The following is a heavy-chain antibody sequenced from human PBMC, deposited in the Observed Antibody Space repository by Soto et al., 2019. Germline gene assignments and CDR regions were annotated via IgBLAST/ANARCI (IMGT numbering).Heavy chain of an antibody. CDR2: SNHGGST. V-gene: IGHV4-34*01. CDR3: ARGNRRGTATTGDWIRYYYYYGMDV. Sequence: QVQLQQWGAGLLKPSETLSLTCAVYGGSFSGYYWSWLRQPPGKGLEWIGESNHGGSTNYNPSLKSRVTISVDTTTTQFSVKLSSVTAADTSVYDCARGNRRGTATTGDWIRYYYYYGMDVWGRGTTVTVSS. CDR1: GGSFSGYY. D-gene: IGHD1-7*01. J-gene: IGHJ6*02.